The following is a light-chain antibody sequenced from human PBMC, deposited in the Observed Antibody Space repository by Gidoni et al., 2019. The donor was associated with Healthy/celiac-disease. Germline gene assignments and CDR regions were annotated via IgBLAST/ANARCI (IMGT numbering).Light chain of an antibody. Sequence: IQMTQSPSSLSASVGDRVTITCQASQDISNYLNWYQQKPGKAPKLLIYDASNLETGVPSRFSGSGSGTDFTFTISSLQPEDIATYYGQQYDNPLTFGGGTKVEIK. V-gene: IGKV1-33*01. CDR2: DAS. CDR1: QDISNY. CDR3: QQYDNPLT. J-gene: IGKJ4*01.